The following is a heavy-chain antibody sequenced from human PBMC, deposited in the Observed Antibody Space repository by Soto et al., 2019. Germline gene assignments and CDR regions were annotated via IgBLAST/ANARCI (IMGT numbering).Heavy chain of an antibody. CDR3: AKDGGFDYGFWYFDL. J-gene: IGHJ2*01. Sequence: QVQLVESGGGVVQPGRSLRLSCAASGFTFSRYTMHWVRQAPGKGLEWVAVTSYDGSTKYYADSVKGRCTISRDNYKNTLFLQMNSLRAEDTAVYSGAKDGGFDYGFWYFDLWGRGPLVTVSP. D-gene: IGHD4-17*01. CDR2: TSYDGSTK. CDR1: GFTFSRYT. V-gene: IGHV3-30-3*01.